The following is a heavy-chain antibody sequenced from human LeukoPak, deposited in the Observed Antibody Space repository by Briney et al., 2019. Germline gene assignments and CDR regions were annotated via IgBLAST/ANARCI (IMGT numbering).Heavy chain of an antibody. CDR1: GGSFSSGSYY. V-gene: IGHV4-61*01. J-gene: IGHJ6*02. CDR2: ISYSGST. CDR3: ARGRDSSSSPLYYYYGMDV. Sequence: PSETLSLTCTVSGGSFSSGSYYWSWIRQPPGKGLEWIGYISYSGSTNYNPSLKSRVTISVDTSKNQFSLKLSSVTAADTAVYYCARGRDSSSSPLYYYYGMDVWGQGTTVTVSS. D-gene: IGHD6-6*01.